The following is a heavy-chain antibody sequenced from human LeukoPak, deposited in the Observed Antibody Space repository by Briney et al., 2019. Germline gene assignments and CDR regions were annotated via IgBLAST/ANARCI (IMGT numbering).Heavy chain of an antibody. CDR1: GGSFSGYY. V-gene: IGHV4-34*01. CDR3: ARDRFLIAAAGRVEWCDP. Sequence: PSETLCLTCAVYGGSFSGYYWSWIRQPPGKGLEWMGEINHSGSTNYNPSLKSRVPISVDTSKNPFSLKLRSVTAAHTAVYYCARDRFLIAAAGRVEWCDPWGQGTLVTVSS. CDR2: INHSGST. J-gene: IGHJ5*02. D-gene: IGHD6-13*01.